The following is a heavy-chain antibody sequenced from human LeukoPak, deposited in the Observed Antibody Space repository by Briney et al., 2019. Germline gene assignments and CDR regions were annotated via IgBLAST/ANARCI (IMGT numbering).Heavy chain of an antibody. Sequence: NPSETLSLTCAVYGGSLSGYYWSWIRQPPGKGLEWIGEINHSGSANYNPSLKSRVTISVDTSKNQFSLKLSSVTAADTAVYYCARSMGSSGWHYYYYYMDVWGKGTTVTISS. J-gene: IGHJ6*03. D-gene: IGHD6-19*01. V-gene: IGHV4-34*01. CDR2: INHSGSA. CDR1: GGSLSGYY. CDR3: ARSMGSSGWHYYYYYMDV.